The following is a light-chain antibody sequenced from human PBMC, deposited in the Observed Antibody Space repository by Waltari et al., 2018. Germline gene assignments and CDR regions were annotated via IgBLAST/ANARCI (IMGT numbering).Light chain of an antibody. V-gene: IGKV1-NL1*01. CDR2: SAS. CDR1: QGLWNS. Sequence: DIQMTQSPSSLSASIGDTVTVTCRASQGLWNSLAWSQQKPGKAPNLLIYSASRLQDGVPSRFSGSGSGTEYTLTIASLQPEDSASYYCQQYYSARYTFGQGTKLEIK. CDR3: QQYYSARYT. J-gene: IGKJ2*01.